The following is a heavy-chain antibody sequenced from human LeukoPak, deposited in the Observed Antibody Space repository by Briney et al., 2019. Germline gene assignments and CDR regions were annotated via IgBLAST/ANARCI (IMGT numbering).Heavy chain of an antibody. V-gene: IGHV4-30-2*03. CDR3: ARAPEKYIAAAGSFDP. CDR1: GGSISSGGYS. Sequence: SETLSLTCAVSGGSISSGGYSWSWIRQPPGKGLEWIGSIYHSGSTYYNPSLKSRVTISVDTSKNQFSLKLSSVTAADTAVYYCARAPEKYIAAAGSFDPWGQGTLVTVSS. J-gene: IGHJ5*02. D-gene: IGHD6-13*01. CDR2: IYHSGST.